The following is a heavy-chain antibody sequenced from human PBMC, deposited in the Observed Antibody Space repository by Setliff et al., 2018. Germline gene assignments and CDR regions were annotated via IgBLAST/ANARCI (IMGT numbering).Heavy chain of an antibody. CDR3: ARMSGFQYIDV. Sequence: PSETLSLTCTVSDGSSSYYYWNWIRQPAGKGLEWIGRIYTTWSTNYNPSLKSRVTISLDTSKNQFSLSLTSVTAEDTAVYYCARMSGFQYIDVWDKGTTVTVSS. D-gene: IGHD3-3*01. CDR1: DGSSSYYY. V-gene: IGHV4-4*07. CDR2: IYTTWST. J-gene: IGHJ6*03.